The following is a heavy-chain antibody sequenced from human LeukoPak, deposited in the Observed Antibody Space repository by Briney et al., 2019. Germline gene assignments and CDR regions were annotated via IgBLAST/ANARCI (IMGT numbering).Heavy chain of an antibody. Sequence: SETLSLTCTVSGGSMSSYYWSWIRQPPGKGLEWIGYIYYSGSTYYNPSLKSRVTISVDTSKNQFSLKLSSVTAADTAVYYCARVAGAWFDPWGQGTLVTVSS. CDR2: IYYSGST. D-gene: IGHD2-15*01. J-gene: IGHJ5*02. CDR3: ARVAGAWFDP. V-gene: IGHV4-59*04. CDR1: GGSMSSYY.